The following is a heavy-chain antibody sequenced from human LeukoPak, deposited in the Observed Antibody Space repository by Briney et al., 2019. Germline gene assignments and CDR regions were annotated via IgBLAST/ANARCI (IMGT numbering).Heavy chain of an antibody. Sequence: SVKVSCKASGGTFSSYAISWVRQASGHGLEWIGRIIPILGITHYAQRFEGRVTITADESATTVYMELSSVTSEDTALYFCARHYDGNSVTAGFQYWGQGTLVTVSS. D-gene: IGHD4-23*01. V-gene: IGHV1-69*04. CDR1: GGTFSSYA. J-gene: IGHJ1*01. CDR2: IIPILGIT. CDR3: ARHYDGNSVTAGFQY.